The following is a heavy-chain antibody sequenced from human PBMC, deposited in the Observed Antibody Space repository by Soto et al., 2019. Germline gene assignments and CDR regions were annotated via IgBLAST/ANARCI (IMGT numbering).Heavy chain of an antibody. J-gene: IGHJ4*02. CDR3: ARQSLADYFDY. CDR2: IYYTGST. V-gene: IGHV4-39*01. Sequence: QLQLQESGPGLVKPSETLSLTCTVSGGSISSSSYYWGWIRQPPGKGLEWIGSIYYTGSTYYNPSLKSRVTTSVDTSKNQFSLKLSSVTAADTAVYYCARQSLADYFDYWGQGTLVTVSS. CDR1: GGSISSSSYY.